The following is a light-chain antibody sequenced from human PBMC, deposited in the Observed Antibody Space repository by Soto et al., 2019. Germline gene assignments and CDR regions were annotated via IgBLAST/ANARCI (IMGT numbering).Light chain of an antibody. V-gene: IGLV1-40*01. J-gene: IGLJ1*01. CDR2: ENN. Sequence: QSVLTQPPSVSEALGQRVTISCTGSSSNSGAGYEAHWYQQVPGTAPKLLIYENNNRPSGVPDRFSGSKSGTSASLAITGLQAEDEAEYYCQSYDSSLSGYVFGTGTKLTVL. CDR1: SSNSGAGYE. CDR3: QSYDSSLSGYV.